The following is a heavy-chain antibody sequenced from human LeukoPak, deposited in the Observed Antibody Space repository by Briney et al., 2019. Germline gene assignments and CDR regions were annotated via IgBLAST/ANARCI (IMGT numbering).Heavy chain of an antibody. V-gene: IGHV3-74*01. CDR1: GFSFSSYW. CDR3: AKDLAGCSDS. CDR2: LNTDGSST. D-gene: IGHD2-8*01. J-gene: IGHJ4*02. Sequence: GGSLRLSCAAPGFSFSSYWMHWVRQAPGKGPGWVSRLNTDGSSTNYADSEKGRFTISRDNAKNTLYLQMNSLRGEDTALYYCAKDLAGCSDSWGQGTLVTVSS.